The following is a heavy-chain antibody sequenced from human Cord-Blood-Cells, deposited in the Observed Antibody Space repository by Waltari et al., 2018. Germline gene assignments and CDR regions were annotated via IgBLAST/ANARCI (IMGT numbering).Heavy chain of an antibody. CDR2: SYYSGSP. Sequence: QVQLQESGPGLVKPSETLSLTCTVSGGSISSYYWSWIRQPPGKGLEWIGYSYYSGSPNNTPPPKREVTIQVDTSKNQCSRKLSSVTAADTAVYYCARVKRNSSSWYYLDYWGQGTLVTVSS. V-gene: IGHV4-59*08. J-gene: IGHJ4*02. D-gene: IGHD6-13*01. CDR3: ARVKRNSSSWYYLDY. CDR1: GGSISSYY.